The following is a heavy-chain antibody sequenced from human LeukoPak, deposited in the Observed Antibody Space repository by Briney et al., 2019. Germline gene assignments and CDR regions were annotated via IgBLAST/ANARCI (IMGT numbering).Heavy chain of an antibody. CDR1: GYTFTDYP. CDR2: IIPVFGTA. J-gene: IGHJ6*03. V-gene: IGHV1-69*06. CDR3: ARAYSGYDPKYYYYYYMDV. D-gene: IGHD5-12*01. Sequence: ASVKVSCKTSGYTFTDYPISWVRQARGQGLEWMGGIIPVFGTANYAQKFQGRVTITADKSTSTAYMELSSLRSEDTAVYYCARAYSGYDPKYYYYYYMDVWGKGTTVTVSS.